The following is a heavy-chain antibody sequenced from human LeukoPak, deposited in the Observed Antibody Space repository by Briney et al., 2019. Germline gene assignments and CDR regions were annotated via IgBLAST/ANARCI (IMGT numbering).Heavy chain of an antibody. D-gene: IGHD3-16*02. CDR1: GYTFTSYG. Sequence: RASVKVSCKASGYTFTSYGISWVRQAPGQGLEWMGWISACNGNTNYAQKLQGRVTMTTDTSTSTAYMELRSLRSDDTAVYYCAREYMITFGGVIAKSYYFDYWGQGTLVTVSS. CDR3: AREYMITFGGVIAKSYYFDY. V-gene: IGHV1-18*01. J-gene: IGHJ4*02. CDR2: ISACNGNT.